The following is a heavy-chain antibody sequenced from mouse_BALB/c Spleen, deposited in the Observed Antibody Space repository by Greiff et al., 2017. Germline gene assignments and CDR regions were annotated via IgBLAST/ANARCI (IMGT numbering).Heavy chain of an antibody. J-gene: IGHJ3*01. D-gene: IGHD2-2*01. CDR2: ISSGGSYT. V-gene: IGHV5-9-4*01. Sequence: EVQRVESGGGLVKPGGSLKLSCAASGFTFSSYAMSWVRQSPEKRLEWVAEISSGGSYTYYPDTVTGRFTISRDNAKNTLYLEMSSLRSEDTAMYYCANYGYDGSWFAYWGQGTLVTVSA. CDR3: ANYGYDGSWFAY. CDR1: GFTFSSYA.